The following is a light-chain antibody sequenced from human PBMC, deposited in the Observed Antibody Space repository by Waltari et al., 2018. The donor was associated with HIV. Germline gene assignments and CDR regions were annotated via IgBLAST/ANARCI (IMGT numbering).Light chain of an antibody. CDR2: GDS. Sequence: QSALTQPPSVSGAPGQRVTISCTGNRSNIGAGFFVHWYQHLPGTAPKLLVYGDSNRPSGVPDRFSGSKSGTSASLVITGLQAEDEADYYCQSYDSSLRASVFGGGTKLTVL. CDR3: QSYDSSLRASV. V-gene: IGLV1-40*01. J-gene: IGLJ2*01. CDR1: RSNIGAGFF.